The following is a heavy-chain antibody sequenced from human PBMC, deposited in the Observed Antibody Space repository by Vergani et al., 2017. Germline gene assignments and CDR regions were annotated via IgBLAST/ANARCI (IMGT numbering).Heavy chain of an antibody. CDR1: GYTFSNYY. CDR2: INPSGGHT. CDR3: ARGDYGILTGYRY. D-gene: IGHD3-9*01. V-gene: IGHV1-46*03. J-gene: IGHJ4*02. Sequence: QVQVVQSGAEVKKSGASVKVSCKTSGYTFSNYYMHWVRHAPGQGLEWMGIINPSGGHTNYAQKFQGRVTMTRDTSTSTVYMERSSLRSEDTAIYYCARGDYGILTGYRYWGQGTLVTVSA.